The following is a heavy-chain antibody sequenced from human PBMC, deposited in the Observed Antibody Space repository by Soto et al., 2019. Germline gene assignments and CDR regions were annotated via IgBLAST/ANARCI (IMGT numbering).Heavy chain of an antibody. D-gene: IGHD2-21*02. CDR3: ARTFEVVTTIPNYFDY. Sequence: SETLSLTCTVSDGSISSGGYYWSWIRQHPGKGLEWIGYIYYSGSTYYNPSLQSRVTISVDTSKNQFSLKLSSVTAADTAVYYCARTFEVVTTIPNYFDYWGQGTLVTVSS. J-gene: IGHJ4*02. CDR1: DGSISSGGYY. CDR2: IYYSGST. V-gene: IGHV4-31*03.